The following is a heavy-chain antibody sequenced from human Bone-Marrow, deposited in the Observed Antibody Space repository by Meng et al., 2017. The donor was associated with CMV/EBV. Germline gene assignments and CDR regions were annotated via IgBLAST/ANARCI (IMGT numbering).Heavy chain of an antibody. CDR2: ISGSGGST. J-gene: IGHJ3*02. Sequence: GESLKISCAASGFTFSDYYMSWIRQAPGKGLEWVSAISGSGGSTYYADSVKGRFTISRDNSKNTLYLQMNSLRAEDTAVYYCAKGAFDIWGQGTMDTVSS. CDR1: GFTFSDYY. V-gene: IGHV3-23*01. CDR3: AKGAFDI.